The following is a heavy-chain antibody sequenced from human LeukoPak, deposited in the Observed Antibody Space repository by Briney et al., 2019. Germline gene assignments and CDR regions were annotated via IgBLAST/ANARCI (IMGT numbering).Heavy chain of an antibody. J-gene: IGHJ4*02. CDR1: GGSISSYY. D-gene: IGHD1-1*01. V-gene: IGHV4-59*08. Sequence: SETLSLTCTVSGGSISSYYWSWIRQPPGKGLEWIGYINDSGSTNYNPSLKSRVTMSVDTSKNQFSLKLSSVTAADTAVYYCTRRGRNNWGEGNDYWGQGTLVTVSS. CDR2: INDSGST. CDR3: TRRGRNNWGEGNDY.